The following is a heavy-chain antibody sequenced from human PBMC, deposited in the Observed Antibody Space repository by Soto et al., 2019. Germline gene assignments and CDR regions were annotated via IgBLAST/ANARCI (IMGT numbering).Heavy chain of an antibody. CDR2: ISGSGGST. CDR3: AKADSSGYYGLYGQFALDY. Sequence: PGGSLRLSCAASGFTFSSYAMSRVRQAPGKGLEWVSAISGSGGSTYYADSVKGRFTISRDNSKNTLYLQMNSLRAEDTAVYYCAKADSSGYYGLYGQFALDYWGQGTLVTVSS. D-gene: IGHD3-22*01. V-gene: IGHV3-23*01. CDR1: GFTFSSYA. J-gene: IGHJ4*02.